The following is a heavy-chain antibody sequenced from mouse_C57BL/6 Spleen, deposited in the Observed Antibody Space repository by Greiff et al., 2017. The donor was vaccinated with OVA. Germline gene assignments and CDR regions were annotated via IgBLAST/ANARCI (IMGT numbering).Heavy chain of an antibody. CDR2: ISYDGSN. J-gene: IGHJ2*01. CDR1: GYSITSGYY. Sequence: DVQLQESGPGLVKPSQSLSLTCSVTGYSITSGYYWNWIRQFPGNKLEWMGYISYDGSNNYNPSLKNRISITRDTSKNQFFLKLNSVTTEDTATYYCARTEGYFDYWGQGTTLTVSS. CDR3: ARTEGYFDY. V-gene: IGHV3-6*01.